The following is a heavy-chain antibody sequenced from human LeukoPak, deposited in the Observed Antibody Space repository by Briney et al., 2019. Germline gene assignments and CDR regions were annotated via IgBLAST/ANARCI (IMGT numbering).Heavy chain of an antibody. J-gene: IGHJ4*02. V-gene: IGHV4-59*01. CDR1: GGSISSYY. Sequence: SETLSLTCTVSGGSISSYYWSWIRQPPGKGLEWIGYIYYSGSTNYNPSLKSRVTTSVDTSKNQFSLKLSSVTAADTAVYYCARGGHDFWSGTFDYWGQGTLVTVSS. CDR3: ARGGHDFWSGTFDY. D-gene: IGHD3-3*01. CDR2: IYYSGST.